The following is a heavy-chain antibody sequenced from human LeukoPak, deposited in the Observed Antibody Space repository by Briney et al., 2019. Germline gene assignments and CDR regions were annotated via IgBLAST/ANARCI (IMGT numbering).Heavy chain of an antibody. J-gene: IGHJ4*02. CDR2: IDRNGDST. CDR1: GFTFDDYG. V-gene: IGHV3-20*01. CDR3: AKDLRGYSYYGYFDY. D-gene: IGHD5-18*01. Sequence: GGSLRLSCAASGFTFDDYGMSWVRQAPGKGLEWVSGIDRNGDSTGYADSVEGRFTISRDNSKNTLYLQMNSLRAEDTAVYHCAKDLRGYSYYGYFDYWGQGTLVTVSS.